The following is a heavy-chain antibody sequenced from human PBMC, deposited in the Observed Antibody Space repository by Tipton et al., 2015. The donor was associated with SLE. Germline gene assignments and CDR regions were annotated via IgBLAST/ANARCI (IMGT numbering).Heavy chain of an antibody. CDR1: GASVSSHY. V-gene: IGHV4-59*02. Sequence: TLSLTCTVSGASVSSHYWTWVRQPPGKGLEWIGYIHYSGTTHDNPSLKSRVTMSVDMSKNQFSLRLTSVTAADTAVYYCARTLGAIAHTVYDAFDIWGQGKMVTVSS. CDR3: ARTLGAIAHTVYDAFDI. CDR2: IHYSGTT. D-gene: IGHD1-26*01. J-gene: IGHJ3*02.